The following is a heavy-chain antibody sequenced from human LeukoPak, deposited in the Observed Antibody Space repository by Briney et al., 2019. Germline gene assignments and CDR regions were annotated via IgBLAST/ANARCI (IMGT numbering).Heavy chain of an antibody. CDR1: GYTFTSYG. D-gene: IGHD3-22*01. V-gene: IGHV1-18*01. J-gene: IGHJ4*02. CDR2: ISAYNGNT. Sequence: GASVKVSCKASGYTFTSYGISWVRQAPGQGLEWMGWISAYNGNTNYAQKLQGRVTMTTDTSTSTAYMELRSLRSDDTAVYYCARDGYYYDSSGHPYYSDYWGQGTLVTVSS. CDR3: ARDGYYYDSSGHPYYSDY.